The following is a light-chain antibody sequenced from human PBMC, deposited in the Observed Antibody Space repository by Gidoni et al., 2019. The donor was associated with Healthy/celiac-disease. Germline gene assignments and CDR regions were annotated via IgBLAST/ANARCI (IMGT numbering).Light chain of an antibody. CDR2: GAS. J-gene: IGKJ4*01. CDR1: QSVSSN. Sequence: VMTQSPATLSVSPGARATLSCRASQSVSSNLAWYQQKPGQAPRLLIYGASTRATGIPARFSGSGSGTEFTLTISSLQSEDFAVYYWQQYNNWPRFGGGTKVEIK. V-gene: IGKV3-15*01. CDR3: QQYNNWPR.